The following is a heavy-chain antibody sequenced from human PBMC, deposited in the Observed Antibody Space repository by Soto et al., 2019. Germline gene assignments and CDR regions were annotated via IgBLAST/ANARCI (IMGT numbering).Heavy chain of an antibody. D-gene: IGHD1-26*01. CDR1: GFTFSSYA. Sequence: QVQLVESGGGVVQPGRSLRLSCAASGFTFSSYAMHWVRQAPGKGLEWVAVISYDGSNKYYADSVKGRFTISRDNSKNTLYLQTNSLRAEDTAVYYCARDWEVPFDIWGQGTMVTVSS. CDR3: ARDWEVPFDI. V-gene: IGHV3-30-3*01. CDR2: ISYDGSNK. J-gene: IGHJ3*02.